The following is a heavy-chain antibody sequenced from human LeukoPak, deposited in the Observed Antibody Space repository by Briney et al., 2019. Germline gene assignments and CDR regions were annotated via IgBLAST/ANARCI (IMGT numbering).Heavy chain of an antibody. D-gene: IGHD3-10*01. CDR1: GGTFSSYA. J-gene: IGHJ4*02. CDR3: ARETRILWFGELFKPIDTKFDY. CDR2: IIPIFGTA. Sequence: SVKVSCKASGGTFSSYAIGWVRQAPGQGLEWMGRIIPIFGTANYAQKFQGRVTITTDESTSTAYMELSSLRSEDTAVYYCARETRILWFGELFKPIDTKFDYWGQGTLVTVSS. V-gene: IGHV1-69*05.